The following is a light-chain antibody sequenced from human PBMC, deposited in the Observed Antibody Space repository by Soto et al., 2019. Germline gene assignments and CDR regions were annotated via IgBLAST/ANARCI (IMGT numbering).Light chain of an antibody. CDR2: GAS. CDR3: QNYNSDFLT. CDR1: QSVSSN. V-gene: IGKV3-15*01. Sequence: EIVMTQSPATLSVSPGERVTLSCRASQSVSSNLAWYQQKPGQAPRLLIHGASTRAIGIPARFSGSESGTEFTLTISSLQSDDFATYYCQNYNSDFLTFGGGTKVDIK. J-gene: IGKJ4*01.